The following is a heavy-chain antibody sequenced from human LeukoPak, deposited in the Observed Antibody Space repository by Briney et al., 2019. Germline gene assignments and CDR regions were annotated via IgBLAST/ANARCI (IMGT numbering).Heavy chain of an antibody. V-gene: IGHV4-59*01. J-gene: IGHJ4*02. D-gene: IGHD4-11*01. CDR2: IYYSGST. CDR1: GGSISSYY. Sequence: SETLSLTCTVSGGSISSYYWSWIRQPPGKGLEWIGYIYYSGSTNYNPSLKSRVTISVDTSKNQFSLKLSSVTAADTAVYYCAGAFYSTPFDYWGQGILVTVSS. CDR3: AGAFYSTPFDY.